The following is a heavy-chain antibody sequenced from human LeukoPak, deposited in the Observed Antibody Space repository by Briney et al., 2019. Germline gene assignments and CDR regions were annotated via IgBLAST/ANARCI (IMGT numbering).Heavy chain of an antibody. Sequence: PSETLSLTCTVSGGSITTYYWSWIRQPPGKGLGWIGYMYTTGNTNYNPSLASRVTLSLDTSKNQFSLTLSSVTAADTAVYYCAKHDTLFGAAHFYMGVWGKGTTVTVSS. CDR1: GGSITTYY. J-gene: IGHJ6*03. CDR2: MYTTGNT. V-gene: IGHV4-59*08. D-gene: IGHD3-3*01. CDR3: AKHDTLFGAAHFYMGV.